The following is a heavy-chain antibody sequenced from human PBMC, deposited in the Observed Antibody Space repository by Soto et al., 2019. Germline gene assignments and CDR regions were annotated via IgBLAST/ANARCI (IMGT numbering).Heavy chain of an antibody. V-gene: IGHV4-30-4*02. J-gene: IGHJ5*02. CDR3: ATRITVFGLPIPPFDP. CDR2: IYYSGTT. D-gene: IGHD3-3*01. Sequence: SETLSLTCNVSAGYISTGNYYWSWIRQSPGKGLEWIGHIYYSGTTYYNPSLKSRITISVDASKNQFSLRLSSVTAADTAIYYCATRITVFGLPIPPFDPWGEGTQVTVSS. CDR1: AGYISTGNYY.